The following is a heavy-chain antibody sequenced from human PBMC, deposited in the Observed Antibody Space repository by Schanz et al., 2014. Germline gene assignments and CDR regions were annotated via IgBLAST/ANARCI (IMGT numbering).Heavy chain of an antibody. CDR2: ISYDGGNK. J-gene: IGHJ6*02. CDR3: AREYKWNYNDYYDMDV. CDR1: GFTFDDYA. V-gene: IGHV3-30*04. D-gene: IGHD1-7*01. Sequence: VQLVESGGGLVQPGTSLRLSCAASGFTFDDYAMHWVRQVPGKGLEWVALISYDGGNKYYADSVKGRFTISRDNSKNTLYLQMNSLRAEDTAVYYCAREYKWNYNDYYDMDVWGQGTTVTVSS.